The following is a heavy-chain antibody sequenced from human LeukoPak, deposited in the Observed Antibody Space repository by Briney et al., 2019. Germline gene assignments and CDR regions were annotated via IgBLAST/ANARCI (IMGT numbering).Heavy chain of an antibody. D-gene: IGHD3-3*01. CDR2: IDGSGSTI. Sequence: GGSLRLSCAASGFTFSSYAMSWVRQAPGKGLEWVSYIDGSGSTIYYADSVKGRFTISRDNAKNSLYLQMNSLRAEDTAIYYCARGFGVAYYYYSMDVWGKGTTVTISS. CDR3: ARGFGVAYYYYSMDV. V-gene: IGHV3-48*03. J-gene: IGHJ6*03. CDR1: GFTFSSYA.